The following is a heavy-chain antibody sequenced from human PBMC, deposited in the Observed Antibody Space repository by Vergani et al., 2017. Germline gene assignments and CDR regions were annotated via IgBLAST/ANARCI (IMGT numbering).Heavy chain of an antibody. V-gene: IGHV3-30*02. Sequence: QVQLVESGGGVVQPGGSLRLSCAASGFSFSTCGMHWVRQAPGKGLGWVAFIRFDGSNKYYGDSVNGRFIISRDNSKNTVDLRMNSLRTDDTAIYYCAKDRPTNMFRGAYGMDVWGQGTTVTVSS. CDR1: GFSFSTCG. J-gene: IGHJ6*02. D-gene: IGHD3-10*01. CDR3: AKDRPTNMFRGAYGMDV. CDR2: IRFDGSNK.